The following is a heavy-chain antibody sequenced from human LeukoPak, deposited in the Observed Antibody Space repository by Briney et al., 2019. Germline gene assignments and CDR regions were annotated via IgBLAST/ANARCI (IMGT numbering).Heavy chain of an antibody. Sequence: GESLKISCKGSGYSFTSYWIGWVRQMPGKGLEWMGIIYPGDSDTRYSPSFQGQVTIPADKSISTAYLQWSSLKASDTAMYYCARGGIAVASNYYYYGMDVWGQGTTVTVSS. D-gene: IGHD6-19*01. CDR3: ARGGIAVASNYYYYGMDV. CDR2: IYPGDSDT. CDR1: GYSFTSYW. J-gene: IGHJ6*02. V-gene: IGHV5-51*01.